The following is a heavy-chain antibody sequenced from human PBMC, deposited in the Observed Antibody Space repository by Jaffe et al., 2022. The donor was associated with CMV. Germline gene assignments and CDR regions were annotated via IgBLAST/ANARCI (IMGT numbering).Heavy chain of an antibody. Sequence: EVQLVESGGGLVKPGGSLRLSCAASGFTFSNYIMNWVRQAPGKGLEWVSSIGNIYTNYADSVKGRFSISRDNDRNSLYLQMNSLRAEDTAVYYCARAEYYYDSSAYYFLDYFDFWGRGTLVTVSS. CDR1: GFTFSNYI. CDR3: ARAEYYYDSSAYYFLDYFDF. J-gene: IGHJ4*02. CDR2: IGNIYT. V-gene: IGHV3-21*01. D-gene: IGHD3-22*01.